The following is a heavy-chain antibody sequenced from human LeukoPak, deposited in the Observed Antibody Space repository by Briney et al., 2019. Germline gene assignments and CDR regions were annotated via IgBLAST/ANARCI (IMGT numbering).Heavy chain of an antibody. CDR2: IYTNGDTNYSPSLTNGDT. D-gene: IGHD2-21*01. CDR1: GGSFSGYY. V-gene: IGHV4-59*10. CDR3: TRYDSTRRFDP. Sequence: SETLSLTCAVYGGSFSGYYWSWVRQPAGKGLEWIGRIYTNGDTNYSPSLTNGDTNYNPSFKTRVTISLDTSKNQFSLKLSSVTAADTAVYYCTRYDSTRRFDPWGQGTLVTVSS. J-gene: IGHJ5*02.